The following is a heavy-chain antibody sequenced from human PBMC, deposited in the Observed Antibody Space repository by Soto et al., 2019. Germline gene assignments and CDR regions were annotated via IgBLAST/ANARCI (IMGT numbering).Heavy chain of an antibody. CDR1: GFTFSSYG. V-gene: IGHV3-33*01. J-gene: IGHJ4*02. CDR2: IWYDGSNK. CDR3: ARFSSSWYGRIDY. D-gene: IGHD6-13*01. Sequence: QVQLVESGGGVVQPGRSLRLSCAASGFTFSSYGMHWVRQAPGKGLEWVAVIWYDGSNKYYADSVKGRFTIYRDNSKNTLYLQMNSLRAEDTAVYFCARFSSSWYGRIDYWGQGTLVTVSS.